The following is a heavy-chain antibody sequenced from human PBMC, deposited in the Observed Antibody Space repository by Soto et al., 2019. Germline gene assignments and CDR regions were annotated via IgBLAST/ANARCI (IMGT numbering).Heavy chain of an antibody. Sequence: SETLSLTCSVSGVSITSYYWSWIRQSAGGGLEWMGRINTDGLSTYSPSFKSRLAMSLDTSKNQVSLRLISVTAADTAVYFCARVPVAVAATEDYYGLDVWGQGTTVTVSS. J-gene: IGHJ6*02. CDR3: ARVPVAVAATEDYYGLDV. D-gene: IGHD2-15*01. CDR1: GVSITSYY. CDR2: INTDGLS. V-gene: IGHV4-4*07.